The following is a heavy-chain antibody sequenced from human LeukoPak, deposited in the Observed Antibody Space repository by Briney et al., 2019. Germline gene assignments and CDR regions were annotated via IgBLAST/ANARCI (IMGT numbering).Heavy chain of an antibody. D-gene: IGHD3-10*01. CDR1: GFTFSSYA. CDR3: ARVGMGSYGSGSSDY. CDR2: ISGSGGRT. V-gene: IGHV3-23*01. Sequence: GGSLRLSCAASGFTFSSYAMSWARQTPGKGLEGVSSISGSGGRTYYADSVQGRFTISRDNSKTTLYLQMNSLRAVEDTAVYYCARVGMGSYGSGSSDYWGQGTLVTISS. J-gene: IGHJ4*02.